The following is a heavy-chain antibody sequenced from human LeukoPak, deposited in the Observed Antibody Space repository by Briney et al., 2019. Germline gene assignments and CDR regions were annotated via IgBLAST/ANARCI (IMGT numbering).Heavy chain of an antibody. CDR1: GFTFSSYE. D-gene: IGHD3-10*02. CDR2: ISSSGSTI. Sequence: PGGSLRLSCAASGFTFSSYEMNWVRQAPGKGLEWVSYISSSGSTIYYADSVKGRFTISRDNAKNSLYLQMSSLRAEDTAVYYCAELGITMIGGVWGKGTTVIISS. CDR3: AELGITMIGGV. V-gene: IGHV3-48*03. J-gene: IGHJ6*04.